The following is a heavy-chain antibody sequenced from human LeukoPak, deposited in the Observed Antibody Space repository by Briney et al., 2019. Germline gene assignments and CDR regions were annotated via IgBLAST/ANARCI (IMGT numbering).Heavy chain of an antibody. CDR1: GFTFSSHA. D-gene: IGHD3-10*01. V-gene: IGHV3-23*01. J-gene: IGHJ6*04. CDR3: TKDQGLLWFGELNV. CDR2: ISGSGGRT. Sequence: PGGSLRLSCAASGFTFSSHAMSWVRQAPGKGLEWVSAISGSGGRTYYADSVKGRFTSSRDNSKNMVSLQMNSLRAEDTAVYYCTKDQGLLWFGELNVWGKGATVTISS.